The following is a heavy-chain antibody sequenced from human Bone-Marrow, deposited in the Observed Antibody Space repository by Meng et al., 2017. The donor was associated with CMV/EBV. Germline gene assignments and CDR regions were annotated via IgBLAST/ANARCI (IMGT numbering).Heavy chain of an antibody. Sequence: GSLRLSCSVSGGSISSSNYYWDWIRQPPGKGLEWIGTIYYTGSTYYKMSLKSRVTISVDTSKNQFSLRLSSVTAADTAVYYCARGGVGYSSFFDYWGQGTRVTGSS. J-gene: IGHJ4*02. CDR3: ARGGVGYSSFFDY. CDR1: GGSISSSNYY. D-gene: IGHD6-19*01. CDR2: IYYTGST. V-gene: IGHV4-39*07.